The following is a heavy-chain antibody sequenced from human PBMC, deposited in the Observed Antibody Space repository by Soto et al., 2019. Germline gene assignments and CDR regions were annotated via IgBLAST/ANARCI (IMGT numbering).Heavy chain of an antibody. V-gene: IGHV3-30-3*01. CDR2: ISYDGSNK. CDR3: ARDVSAYCGGDCYLFFGWFGR. CDR1: GFTFSSYA. J-gene: IGHJ5*02. Sequence: PGGSLRLSCAASGFTFSSYAMHWVRQAPGKGLEWVAVISYDGSNKYYADSVKGRFTISRDNPKNTLYLQMNSLRAEDTAVYYCARDVSAYCGGDCYLFFGWFGRWVQGTLVTVSS. D-gene: IGHD2-21*02.